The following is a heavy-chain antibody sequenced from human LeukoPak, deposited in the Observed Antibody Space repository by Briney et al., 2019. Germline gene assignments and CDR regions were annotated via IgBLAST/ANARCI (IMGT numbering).Heavy chain of an antibody. J-gene: IGHJ4*02. Sequence: PQTLSLTCTVSGGSISSGDYYWSWLRQPPGKGLEWNGYIYYSGSTYYNPSLKSRVTISVDTSKNQFSLKLSSVTAADTAVYYCARDQQDSSGYYFPFDYWGQGTLVTVSS. CDR2: IYYSGST. D-gene: IGHD3-22*01. CDR3: ARDQQDSSGYYFPFDY. V-gene: IGHV4-30-4*01. CDR1: GGSISSGDYY.